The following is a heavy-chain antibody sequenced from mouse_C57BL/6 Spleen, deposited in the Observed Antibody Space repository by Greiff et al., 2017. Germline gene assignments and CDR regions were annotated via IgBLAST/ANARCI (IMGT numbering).Heavy chain of an antibody. V-gene: IGHV1-80*01. J-gene: IGHJ2*01. Sequence: VQLQQSGAELVKPGASVKISCKASGYAFSSYWMNWVKQRPGKGLEWIGQIYPGDGDTNYNGKFKGKATLTADKSSSTAYMQLSSLTSEDSAVYFCARGGKLGDFDYWGQGTTLTVSS. CDR1: GYAFSSYW. CDR3: ARGGKLGDFDY. CDR2: IYPGDGDT. D-gene: IGHD4-1*01.